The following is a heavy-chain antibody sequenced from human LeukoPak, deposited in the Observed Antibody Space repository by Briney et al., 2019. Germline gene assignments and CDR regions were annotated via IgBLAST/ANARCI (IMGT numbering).Heavy chain of an antibody. CDR3: ASSESSGWYFYEY. Sequence: SETLSLTCTVSGGSISSYYWSWIRQPPGKGLEWIGYIYYSGSTNYNPSLKSRVTISVDTSKNQFSLKLSSVTAADTAVYYCASSESSGWYFYEYWGQGTLVTVSS. CDR1: GGSISSYY. CDR2: IYYSGST. J-gene: IGHJ4*02. D-gene: IGHD6-19*01. V-gene: IGHV4-59*01.